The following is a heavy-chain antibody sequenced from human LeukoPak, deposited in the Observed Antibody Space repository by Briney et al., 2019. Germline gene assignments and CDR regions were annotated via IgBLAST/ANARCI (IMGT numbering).Heavy chain of an antibody. CDR1: GFTFSDYY. Sequence: GGSLRLSCAASGFTFSDYYMSWIRQAPGKGLEWVSVIYSGGSTYYADSVKGRFTISRDNSKNTLYLQMNSLRAEDTAVYYCAKAELEPIGGYYYYYGMDVWGQGTTVTVSS. V-gene: IGHV3-66*01. J-gene: IGHJ6*02. D-gene: IGHD1-1*01. CDR3: AKAELEPIGGYYYYYGMDV. CDR2: IYSGGST.